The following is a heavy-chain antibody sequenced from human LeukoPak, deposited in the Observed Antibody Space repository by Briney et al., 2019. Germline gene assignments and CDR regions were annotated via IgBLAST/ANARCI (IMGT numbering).Heavy chain of an antibody. Sequence: PGRCLRLSCAASGFTFSSYATHWVRQAPGKGLEWVAVIWYDGSNKYYADSVKGRFTISRDNSKNTLYLQMNSLRAEDTAVYYCAKVSSSSWFSADCWGQGTLVTVSS. CDR3: AKVSSSSWFSADC. J-gene: IGHJ4*02. D-gene: IGHD6-13*01. V-gene: IGHV3-33*06. CDR1: GFTFSSYA. CDR2: IWYDGSNK.